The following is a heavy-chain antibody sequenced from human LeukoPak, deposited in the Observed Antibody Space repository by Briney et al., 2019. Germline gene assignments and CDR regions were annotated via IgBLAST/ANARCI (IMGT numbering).Heavy chain of an antibody. CDR2: INHNGST. CDR3: ARVLTVLRYFDWLLRDNWFDP. J-gene: IGHJ5*02. Sequence: SETLSLTCAVYGGSFSGYYWSWIRQPPGKGLEWIGEINHNGSTNYNPSLKSRVTISVDTSKNQFSLKLSSVTAADTAVYYCARVLTVLRYFDWLLRDNWFDPWGQGTLVTVSS. D-gene: IGHD3-9*01. CDR1: GGSFSGYY. V-gene: IGHV4-34*01.